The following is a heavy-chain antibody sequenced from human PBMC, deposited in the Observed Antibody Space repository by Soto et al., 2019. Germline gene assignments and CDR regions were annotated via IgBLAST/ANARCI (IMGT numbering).Heavy chain of an antibody. V-gene: IGHV3-30-3*01. CDR1: GFTFSSYA. CDR3: ARDLETSGYYGMDV. CDR2: ISYDGSNK. J-gene: IGHJ6*02. D-gene: IGHD3-10*01. Sequence: PVGSLRLSCAASGFTFSSYAMHWVRQAPGKGLEWVAVISYDGSNKYYADSVKGRFTISRDNSKNTLYLQMNSLRAEDTAVYYCARDLETSGYYGMDVWGQGTTVTVSS.